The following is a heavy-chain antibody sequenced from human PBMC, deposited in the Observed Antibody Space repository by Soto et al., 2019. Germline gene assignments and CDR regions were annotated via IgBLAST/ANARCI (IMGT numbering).Heavy chain of an antibody. Sequence: QVQLVQSGAEVKKPGSSVKVSCKASGGTFSSYTISWVRQAPGQGLEWMGRIIPILGIANYAQKFQGRVTITADKSTSKAYMELSSLRSEDTAVYYCARGKTATKKDYYYYYMDVWGKGTTVTVSS. D-gene: IGHD1-1*01. V-gene: IGHV1-69*02. CDR1: GGTFSSYT. CDR3: ARGKTATKKDYYYYYMDV. CDR2: IIPILGIA. J-gene: IGHJ6*03.